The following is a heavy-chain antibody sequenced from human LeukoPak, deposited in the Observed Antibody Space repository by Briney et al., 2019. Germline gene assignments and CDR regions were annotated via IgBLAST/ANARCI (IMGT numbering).Heavy chain of an antibody. CDR3: ARRRDSGSLQHFDY. V-gene: IGHV3-11*01. Sequence: GGSLRLSCAASGFTFSDYYMSWIRRAPGKGLEWVSYISSSGSTIYYADSVKGRFTISRDNAKNSLYLQMNSLRAEDTAVYYCARRRDSGSLQHFDYWGQGTLVTVSS. CDR1: GFTFSDYY. J-gene: IGHJ4*02. CDR2: ISSSGSTI. D-gene: IGHD1-26*01.